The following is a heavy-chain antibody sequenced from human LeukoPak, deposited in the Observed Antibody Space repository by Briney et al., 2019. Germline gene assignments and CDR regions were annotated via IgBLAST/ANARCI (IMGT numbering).Heavy chain of an antibody. J-gene: IGHJ3*01. D-gene: IGHD1-14*01. V-gene: IGHV1-69*13. CDR3: ARDVGPKEPAFDL. CDR2: IVPIFGAA. CDR1: GGTFSTNA. Sequence: GASVKVSCKASGGTFSTNAMNWVRQAPGQGLEWMGDIVPIFGAANYAQKFQGRVTISADDPTSTFYMEMTGLRSDDTAVYYCARDVGPKEPAFDLWGQGTKVTVSS.